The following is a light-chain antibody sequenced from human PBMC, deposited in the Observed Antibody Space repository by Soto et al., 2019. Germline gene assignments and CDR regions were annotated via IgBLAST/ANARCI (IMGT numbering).Light chain of an antibody. CDR2: GAS. J-gene: IGKJ1*01. Sequence: EIVLTQSPGTLSLAPGERATLSSSASQTFSSIYLAWYQQKPGQAPRLLIYGASSRATGIPDRFSGSGSGTDFTLTISRLEPEAFAVYYCHQYVSWTFGQGTKVDNK. CDR1: QTFSSIY. CDR3: HQYVSWT. V-gene: IGKV3-20*01.